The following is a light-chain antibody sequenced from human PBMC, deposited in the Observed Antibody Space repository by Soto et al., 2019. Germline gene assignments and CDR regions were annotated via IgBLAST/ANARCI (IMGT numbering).Light chain of an antibody. V-gene: IGKV1-5*03. J-gene: IGKJ1*01. CDR1: QSINNW. Sequence: DIQMTQSPSTLSASVGDRVTITCRASQSINNWLAWYQQTPGKAPKLFIFKSSTLEIGVPSRFSGSGSGTEFTLSISSLQTDDFATYFCQQYESFTRTLGQGTKVPMK. CDR3: QQYESFTRT. CDR2: KSS.